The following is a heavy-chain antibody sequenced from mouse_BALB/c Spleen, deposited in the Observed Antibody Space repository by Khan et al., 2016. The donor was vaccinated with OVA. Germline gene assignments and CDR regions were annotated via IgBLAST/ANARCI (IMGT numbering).Heavy chain of an antibody. V-gene: IGHV7-3*02. CDR3: ARVDYGYGFAY. D-gene: IGHD1-2*01. CDR2: IRKKASGYTT. CDR1: GFTFTDYY. Sequence: EVELVESGGGLVQPGGSLRLSCATSGFTFTDYYMNWVRQPPGKALEWLGFIRKKASGYTTEYSPSVKGRFTISRDNSQRLLYLQMNTLRAEDSAASYCARVDYGYGFAYWGQGTLVTVSA. J-gene: IGHJ3*01.